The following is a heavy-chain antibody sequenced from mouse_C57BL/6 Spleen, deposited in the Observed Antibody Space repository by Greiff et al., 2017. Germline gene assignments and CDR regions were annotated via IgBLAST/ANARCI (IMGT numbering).Heavy chain of an antibody. Sequence: EVKLVESGEGLVKPGGSLKLSCAASGFTFSSYAMSWVRQTPETRLEWVAYISSGGDYIYYADTVKGRFTISRDNARNTLYLQMSSLKSEDTAMYYCTRDLFDYDGFAYWGQGTLVTVSA. J-gene: IGHJ3*01. CDR3: TRDLFDYDGFAY. D-gene: IGHD2-4*01. CDR2: ISSGGDYI. CDR1: GFTFSSYA. V-gene: IGHV5-9-1*02.